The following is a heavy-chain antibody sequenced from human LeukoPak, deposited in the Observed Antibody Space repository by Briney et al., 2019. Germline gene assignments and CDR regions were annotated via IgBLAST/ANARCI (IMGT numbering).Heavy chain of an antibody. V-gene: IGHV1-2*02. CDR2: INPNSGVT. Sequence: GASVKVSCKASGYMFTGYYMHWVRQAPGQGLEWMGWINPNSGVTNYAQKFQGRVTMTRDTSISTVYMELSRLRSDDTAVYYCARQGALVKGIDYWGQGTLVTVSS. D-gene: IGHD6-13*01. J-gene: IGHJ4*02. CDR3: ARQGALVKGIDY. CDR1: GYMFTGYY.